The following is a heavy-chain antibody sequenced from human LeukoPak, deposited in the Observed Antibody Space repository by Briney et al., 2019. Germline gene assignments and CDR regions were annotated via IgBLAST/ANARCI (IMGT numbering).Heavy chain of an antibody. CDR2: IYYSGST. CDR1: GGSISSYY. J-gene: IGHJ4*02. CDR3: ARRNWEGSFDY. D-gene: IGHD7-27*01. V-gene: IGHV4-59*01. Sequence: SETLSLTCTVSGGSISSYYWSWIRQPPGKGLEWIGYIYYSGSTNYNLSLNSRVTISVDTSKNQFSLKLSSVTAADTAVYYCARRNWEGSFDYWGQGTLVTVSS.